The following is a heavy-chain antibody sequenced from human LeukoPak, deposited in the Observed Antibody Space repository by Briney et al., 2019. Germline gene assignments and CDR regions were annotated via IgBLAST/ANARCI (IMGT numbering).Heavy chain of an antibody. V-gene: IGHV4-59*01. CDR1: GGSISDFF. CDR3: ARAKRGYSYGPFDH. J-gene: IGHJ4*02. CDR2: IYYSGST. Sequence: QTSETLSLTCTVSGGSISDFFWSWIRQPPGKGLEWIGYIYYSGSTDYNPSLKSRVTISLDTSKNQFSLKLSSVTAADTAVYYCARAKRGYSYGPFDHWGQGSLVTVSS. D-gene: IGHD5-18*01.